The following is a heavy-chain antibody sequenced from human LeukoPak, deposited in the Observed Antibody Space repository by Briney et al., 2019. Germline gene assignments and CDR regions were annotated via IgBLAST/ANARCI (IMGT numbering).Heavy chain of an antibody. CDR1: GYTFTSYD. D-gene: IGHD1-20*01. CDR2: MNPNSGNT. V-gene: IGHV1-8*02. CDR3: ARDRARYNWNPWYMDV. Sequence: ASVKVSCKASGYTFTSYDINWVRQATGQGLEWMGWMNPNSGNTGYAQKFQGRVTMTTDTSTSTAYMELRSLRSDDTAVYYCARDRARYNWNPWYMDVWGKGTTVTVSS. J-gene: IGHJ6*03.